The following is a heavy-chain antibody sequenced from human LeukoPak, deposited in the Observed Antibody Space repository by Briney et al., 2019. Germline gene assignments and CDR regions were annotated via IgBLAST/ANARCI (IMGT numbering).Heavy chain of an antibody. J-gene: IGHJ4*02. D-gene: IGHD3-3*01. CDR2: ISSSSSYI. CDR3: GRDKRSGMDYDFWSGYYPFDY. Sequence: GGPLRLSCAASGFTFSSYSMNWVRQAPGKGLEWVSSISSSSSYIYYADSVKGRFTIYRDNAKNSLYLQMNSLRAEDTAVYYCGRDKRSGMDYDFWSGYYPFDYWGQGTLVTVSS. V-gene: IGHV3-21*01. CDR1: GFTFSSYS.